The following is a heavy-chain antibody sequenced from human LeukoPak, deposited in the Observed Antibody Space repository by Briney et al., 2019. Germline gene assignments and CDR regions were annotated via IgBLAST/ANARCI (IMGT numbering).Heavy chain of an antibody. CDR1: GGSVSSRPHF. Sequence: ETLSLTCTVSGGSVSSRPHFWAWIRQTPGTGLEWIGTIYYTGSANYNPSLKGRVTISVDTSKNQSSLKVSSVTAADTAVYYCARPNSGGSSWYDAFDIWGQGTMVTVS. J-gene: IGHJ3*02. V-gene: IGHV4-39*07. D-gene: IGHD6-13*01. CDR2: IYYTGSA. CDR3: ARPNSGGSSWYDAFDI.